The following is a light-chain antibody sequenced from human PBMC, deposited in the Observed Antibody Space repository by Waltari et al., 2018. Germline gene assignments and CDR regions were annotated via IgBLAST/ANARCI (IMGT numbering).Light chain of an antibody. CDR1: QAINTY. CDR3: QQYGT. V-gene: IGKV1-39*01. Sequence: DIRMTQSPSSLSASVGDRVTITCRASQAINTYLNWYQQQPGKAPKLLIYAASRLHRGVPSRFSGSGSGTDFTLTISRLEPEDFAVYYCQQYGTFGQGTRLEIK. CDR2: AAS. J-gene: IGKJ5*01.